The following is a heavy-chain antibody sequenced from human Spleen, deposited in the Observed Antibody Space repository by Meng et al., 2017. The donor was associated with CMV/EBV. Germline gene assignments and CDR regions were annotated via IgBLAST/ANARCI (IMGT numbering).Heavy chain of an antibody. V-gene: IGHV1-2*02. D-gene: IGHD6-6*01. J-gene: IGHJ4*02. CDR1: GYTFTGYY. Sequence: ASVKVSCKASGYTFTGYYIHWVRQAPGQGLEWMGWINPYSGGSESARKFQGRVTMTRDRSITTAYMDLSRLTYDDTAVYFCARWYSTSSLFDQWGQGTLVTVSS. CDR2: INPYSGGS. CDR3: ARWYSTSSLFDQ.